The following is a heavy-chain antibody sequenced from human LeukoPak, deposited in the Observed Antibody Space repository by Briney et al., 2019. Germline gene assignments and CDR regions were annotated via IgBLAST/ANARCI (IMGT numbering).Heavy chain of an antibody. CDR2: ISSSGSTI. CDR3: ARSRITMIVVED. J-gene: IGHJ4*02. CDR1: GFTFSDYY. V-gene: IGHV3-11*01. Sequence: GGSLRLSCAASGFTFSDYYMSWIRQAPGKGLEWGSYISSSGSTIYYADSVKGRFTISRDNAKNSLYLQMNRLRAEDTAVYYCARSRITMIVVEDWGQGTLVTVSS. D-gene: IGHD3-22*01.